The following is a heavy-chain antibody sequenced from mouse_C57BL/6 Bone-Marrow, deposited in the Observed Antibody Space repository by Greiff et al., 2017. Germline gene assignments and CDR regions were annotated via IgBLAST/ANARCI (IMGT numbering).Heavy chain of an antibody. V-gene: IGHV2-5*01. J-gene: IGHJ2*01. CDR2: IWRGGST. CDR3: AKEATMITTGPFDY. D-gene: IGHD2-4*01. Sequence: QVQLKESGPGLVQPSQSLSITCTVSGFSLTSYGVHWVRQSPGKGLEWLGVIWRGGSTDYNAAFMSRLSITKDNSKSQVFFKMNSLQADDTAIYYCAKEATMITTGPFDYWGQGTTLTVSS. CDR1: GFSLTSYG.